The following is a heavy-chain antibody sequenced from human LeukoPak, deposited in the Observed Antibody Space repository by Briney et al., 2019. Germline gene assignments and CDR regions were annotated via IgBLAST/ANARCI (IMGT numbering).Heavy chain of an antibody. D-gene: IGHD3-22*01. CDR1: GFTFSSYS. V-gene: IGHV3-21*06. CDR3: ARVWEYTDYDSSAPFDY. Sequence: GGSLRLSCAASGFTFSSYSMNWVRQAPGKGLEWVSSISSSSSYMYYADSVKGRFTISRDNAKNSLHLQMNSLRAEDTAVYYCARVWEYTDYDSSAPFDYWGQGTLVTVSS. CDR2: ISSSSSYM. J-gene: IGHJ4*02.